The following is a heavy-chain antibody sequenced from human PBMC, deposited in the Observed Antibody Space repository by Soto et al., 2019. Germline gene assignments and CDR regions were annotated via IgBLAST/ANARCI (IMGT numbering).Heavy chain of an antibody. CDR1: GGSFSGYY. V-gene: IGHV4-34*01. CDR3: ASNIHPRSGNTFRYYYMDV. D-gene: IGHD2-15*01. CDR2: INDSGST. Sequence: QVQLQQWGAGLLKPSETLSLTGAVYGGSFSGYYWSWIRQPPGKGLEWIGEINDSGSTNYNPSLKSRVTISVDTSKNQFSLKLSSATAADTAVYYCASNIHPRSGNTFRYYYMDVWGKGTTVTVSS. J-gene: IGHJ6*03.